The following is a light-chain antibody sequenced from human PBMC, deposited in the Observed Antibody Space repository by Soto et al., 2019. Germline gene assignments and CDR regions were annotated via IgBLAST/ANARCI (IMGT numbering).Light chain of an antibody. CDR1: SSDVGSYNL. Sequence: QSVLTQPASVSGSPGHSITISCTGTSSDVGSYNLVSWYQQHPGKAPKLMIYEGSKRPSGVSNRFSGSKSGNTASLTISGLQAEDEDDYYCCSYAGSFYVFGTGTKVTVL. V-gene: IGLV2-23*01. CDR3: CSYAGSFYV. J-gene: IGLJ1*01. CDR2: EGS.